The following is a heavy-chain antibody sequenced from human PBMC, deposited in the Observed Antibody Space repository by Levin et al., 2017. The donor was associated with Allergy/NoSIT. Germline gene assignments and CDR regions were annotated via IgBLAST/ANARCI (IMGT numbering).Heavy chain of an antibody. D-gene: IGHD1-1*01. CDR2: IYYSGST. V-gene: IGHV4-31*03. CDR3: ARRRPGEYYFDY. CDR1: GGSISDGGYY. J-gene: IGHJ4*02. Sequence: LRLSCTVSGGSISDGGYYWSWIRQHPGKGLEWIGYIYYSGSTYYKLSLKSRVTISVDTSKNQFSLKLSSVTAADTAVYYCARRRPGEYYFDYWGQGTLVTVSS.